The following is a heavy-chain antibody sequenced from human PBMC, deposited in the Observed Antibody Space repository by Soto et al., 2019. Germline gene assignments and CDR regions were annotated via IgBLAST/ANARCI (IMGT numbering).Heavy chain of an antibody. Sequence: EVQLVESGGGLVQPGGSLRLSCAASGFTFSSYWMHWVRQAPGKGLVWVSRINSDGSSTSYADSVKGRFTISRDNAKNTLYLQMNSLRAEDTAVYYCARDRGRRSSSQIYYYYGMDVWGQGTTVTVSS. CDR3: ARDRGRRSSSQIYYYYGMDV. CDR1: GFTFSSYW. D-gene: IGHD6-13*01. CDR2: INSDGSST. J-gene: IGHJ6*02. V-gene: IGHV3-74*01.